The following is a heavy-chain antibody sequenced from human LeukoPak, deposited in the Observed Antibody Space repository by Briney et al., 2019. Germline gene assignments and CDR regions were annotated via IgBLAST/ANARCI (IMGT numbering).Heavy chain of an antibody. Sequence: SETLSLTCTVSGGSISSYYWSWIRQPAGKGLEWIGRIYTSGSTNYNPSLKSRVTMSVDTSKNQFSLKLSSVTAADTAVYYCARDSGYCSSTSCYMNYYYYYMDVWGKGTTVTVSS. CDR1: GGSISSYY. CDR3: ARDSGYCSSTSCYMNYYYYYMDV. V-gene: IGHV4-4*07. J-gene: IGHJ6*03. CDR2: IYTSGST. D-gene: IGHD2-2*02.